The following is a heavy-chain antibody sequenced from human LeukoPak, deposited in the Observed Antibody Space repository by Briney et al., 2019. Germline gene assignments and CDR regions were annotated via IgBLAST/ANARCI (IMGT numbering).Heavy chain of an antibody. CDR1: GFTFSSYA. V-gene: IGHV3-23*01. CDR2: ISGSGGST. D-gene: IGHD6-19*01. Sequence: GSLRLSCAASGFTFSSYAMSWVRQAPGKGLEWVSAISGSGGSTYYADSVKGRFTISRDNSKNTLYLQMNSLRAEDTAVYYCASRIAVAGIVRYYWGQGTLVTVSS. J-gene: IGHJ4*02. CDR3: ASRIAVAGIVRYY.